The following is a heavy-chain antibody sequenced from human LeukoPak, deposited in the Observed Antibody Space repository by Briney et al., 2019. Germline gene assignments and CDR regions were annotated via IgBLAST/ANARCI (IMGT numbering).Heavy chain of an antibody. J-gene: IGHJ3*02. V-gene: IGHV4-34*01. CDR3: ARDEAAAGSGAFDI. CDR1: GGSFSGYY. Sequence: SETLSLTCAVYGGSFSGYYWSWIRQPPGKGLEWIGEINHSGSTNYNPSLKSRVTISVDTSKNQFSLKLSSVTAADTAVYYCARDEAAAGSGAFDIWGQGTMVTVSS. D-gene: IGHD6-13*01. CDR2: INHSGST.